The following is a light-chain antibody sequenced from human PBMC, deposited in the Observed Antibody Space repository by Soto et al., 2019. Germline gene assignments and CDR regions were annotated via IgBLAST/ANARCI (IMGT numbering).Light chain of an antibody. CDR2: WAS. J-gene: IGKJ1*01. CDR1: QSVLYSYNHKNY. CDR3: QHYYSYPPWT. Sequence: DIVMTQSPDSLAVSLGERATINCRSSQSVLYSYNHKNYVGCYHQKPGQPPTLHIYWASTRESGVPDRFSGSGSGTEFTLTIRSLQAADVAVEYCQHYYSYPPWTFGQGTQVEI. V-gene: IGKV4-1*01.